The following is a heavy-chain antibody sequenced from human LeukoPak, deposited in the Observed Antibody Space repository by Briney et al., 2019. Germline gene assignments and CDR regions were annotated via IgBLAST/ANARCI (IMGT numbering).Heavy chain of an antibody. D-gene: IGHD3-10*01. CDR3: ARQRGGFGGNYYYYMDV. Sequence: GGSLRLSCAASGFTFSSSVMHWVRQAPGKRLEWVAVIWFDGSNKYYADSVKGRFTISRDNSKNTLYLQMNSLRAEDTAVYYCARQRGGFGGNYYYYMDVWGKGTTVTVSS. J-gene: IGHJ6*03. CDR2: IWFDGSNK. CDR1: GFTFSSSV. V-gene: IGHV3-33*01.